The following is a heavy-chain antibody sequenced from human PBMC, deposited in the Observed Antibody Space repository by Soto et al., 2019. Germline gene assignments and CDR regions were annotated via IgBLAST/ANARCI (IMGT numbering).Heavy chain of an antibody. CDR1: GFSFSTHA. CDR3: ARVGIGYCSRDSCLYHFDH. Sequence: EVQLLESGGGLVQPGGSLRLSCAASGFSFSTHAMSWVRQAPGKGLEWVSTISGSADSTYYADSVKGRFTISRDNSKNTLCLQMNSLRAEDTAVYYCARVGIGYCSRDSCLYHFDHWGQGTLVTVSS. J-gene: IGHJ4*02. V-gene: IGHV3-23*01. D-gene: IGHD2-2*03. CDR2: ISGSADST.